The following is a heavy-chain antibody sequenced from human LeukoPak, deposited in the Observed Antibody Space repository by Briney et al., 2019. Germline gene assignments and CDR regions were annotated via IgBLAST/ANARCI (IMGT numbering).Heavy chain of an antibody. J-gene: IGHJ4*02. V-gene: IGHV4-59*08. CDR2: IYYSGTT. CDR3: ARHTGSWYYFDY. CDR1: GGSIGSYY. Sequence: PSETLSLTCTVSGGSIGSYYWTWMRQPPGKGLEWIGHIYYSGTTHYNPSLKGRVTISVDTSKNQFSLKLSSVTAADTAVYYCARHTGSWYYFDYWGQGTLVTVSS. D-gene: IGHD2-8*02.